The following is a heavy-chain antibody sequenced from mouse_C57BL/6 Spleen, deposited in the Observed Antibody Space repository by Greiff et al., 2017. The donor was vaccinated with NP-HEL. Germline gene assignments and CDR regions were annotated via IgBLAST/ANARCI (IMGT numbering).Heavy chain of an antibody. V-gene: IGHV1-50*01. D-gene: IGHD2-3*01. CDR3: ARSDDGYWFAY. J-gene: IGHJ3*01. CDR1: GYTFTSYW. Sequence: QVQLQQPGAELVKPGASVKLSCKASGYTFTSYWMQWVKQRPGQGLEWIGEIDPSDSYTNYNQKFKGKATLTVDTSSSTAYMQLSSLTSEDSAVYYCARSDDGYWFAYWGQGTLVTVSA. CDR2: IDPSDSYT.